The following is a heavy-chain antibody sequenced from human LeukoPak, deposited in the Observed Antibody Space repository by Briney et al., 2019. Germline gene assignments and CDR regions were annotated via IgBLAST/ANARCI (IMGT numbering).Heavy chain of an antibody. CDR1: GFTFSSYS. V-gene: IGHV3-21*01. CDR2: ISSSSSYI. Sequence: GGSLRLSCAASGFTFSSYSMNWVRQAPGKGLEWVSSISSSSSYIYYADSVKGRFTISRDNAKNSLYLQMNSLRAEDTAVYYCATPDFWSGYDAYFDYWGQGTLVTVSS. CDR3: ATPDFWSGYDAYFDY. D-gene: IGHD3-3*01. J-gene: IGHJ4*02.